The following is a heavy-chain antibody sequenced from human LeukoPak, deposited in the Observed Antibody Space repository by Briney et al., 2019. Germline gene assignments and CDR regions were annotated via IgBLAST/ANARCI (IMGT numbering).Heavy chain of an antibody. CDR3: TRTWGGFDI. Sequence: PGGSLRLSCAAFGFIFDDYGMSWARQAPGKGLEWVSGINWNGGSTGYADSVKGRFTISRDNAKNTLYLQMNSLRAEDTAVYYCTRTWGGFDIWGQGTMVTVSS. CDR1: GFIFDDYG. V-gene: IGHV3-20*04. CDR2: INWNGGST. J-gene: IGHJ3*02. D-gene: IGHD3-16*01.